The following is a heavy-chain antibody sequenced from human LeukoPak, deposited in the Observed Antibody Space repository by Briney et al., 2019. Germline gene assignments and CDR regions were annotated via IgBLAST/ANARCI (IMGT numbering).Heavy chain of an antibody. CDR1: GVSFSSYY. Sequence: SETLSLTCTVSGVSFSSYYWSWIRQSPGKGLEWIGYIYHRGNTKYNPSLKSRVTMSVDTPKNQFSLKLTSVSAADTAIYYCVRQSRGNSVGFDYWGQGTLVTVSS. J-gene: IGHJ4*02. D-gene: IGHD4-23*01. CDR3: VRQSRGNSVGFDY. V-gene: IGHV4-59*08. CDR2: IYHRGNT.